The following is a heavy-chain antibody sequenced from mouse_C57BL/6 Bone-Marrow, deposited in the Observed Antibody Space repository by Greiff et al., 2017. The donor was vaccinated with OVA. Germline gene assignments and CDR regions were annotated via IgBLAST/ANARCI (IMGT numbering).Heavy chain of an antibody. CDR3: ARYPSYYSIPYAMDY. J-gene: IGHJ4*01. D-gene: IGHD2-5*01. V-gene: IGHV7-3*01. Sequence: EVKLEESGGGLVQPGGSLSLSCAASGFTFTDYYMSWVRQPPGKALEWLGFIRNKANGYTTEYSASVKGRFTISRDNSQSILYLQMNALRAEDSATYYCARYPSYYSIPYAMDYWGQGTSVTVSS. CDR2: IRNKANGYTT. CDR1: GFTFTDYY.